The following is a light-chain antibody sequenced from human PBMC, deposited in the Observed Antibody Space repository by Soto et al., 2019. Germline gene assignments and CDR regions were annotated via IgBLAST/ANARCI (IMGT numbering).Light chain of an antibody. J-gene: IGKJ1*01. CDR2: GAF. Sequence: EIVMTQSPVTLSVSPGESTTISCRASQSVTSNLAWYQQKPGQAPRLLIYGAFIRATGIPARFSGSGSGTEFTLTISSLPFEDFAVYYCLQYDDWPPWTFGQGTQVEIK. V-gene: IGKV3-15*01. CDR1: QSVTSN. CDR3: LQYDDWPPWT.